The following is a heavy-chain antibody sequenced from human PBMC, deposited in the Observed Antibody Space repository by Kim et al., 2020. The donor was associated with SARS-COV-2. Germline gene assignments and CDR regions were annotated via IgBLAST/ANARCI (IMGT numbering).Heavy chain of an antibody. D-gene: IGHD2-15*01. CDR3: ARGFCNDVNCFNWFDP. CDR2: INAANGNT. J-gene: IGHJ5*02. CDR1: GNIFNRYV. Sequence: ASVKVSCKASGNIFNRYVMHWVRQAPGQSLEWMGWINAANGNTKYSQKFQGRVTITWDTSARTAYMDSSSLTSEDTAVYYCARGFCNDVNCFNWFDPWGQGTLVTVSS. V-gene: IGHV1-3*01.